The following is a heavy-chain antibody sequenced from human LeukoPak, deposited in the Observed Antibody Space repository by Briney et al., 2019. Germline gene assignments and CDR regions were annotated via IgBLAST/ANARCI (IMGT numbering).Heavy chain of an antibody. CDR2: ISYDGSNK. D-gene: IGHD4-23*01. V-gene: IGHV3-30*18. CDR3: AKDQYGGKGVFDY. Sequence: GGSLRLSCAASGFTFSSYGMHWVRQAPGKGLEWVAVISYDGSNKYYADSVKGRFTISRDNSKNTLYLQMNSLRAEDTAVYYCAKDQYGGKGVFDYWAREPWSPSPQ. J-gene: IGHJ4*02. CDR1: GFTFSSYG.